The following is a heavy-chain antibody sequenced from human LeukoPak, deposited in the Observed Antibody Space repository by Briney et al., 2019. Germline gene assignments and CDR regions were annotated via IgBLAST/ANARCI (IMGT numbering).Heavy chain of an antibody. J-gene: IGHJ5*02. CDR2: IRYDGSNK. CDR1: GFTFSSYG. CDR3: AKEPIMVRGVMGWFDP. Sequence: GGSLRLSCAASGFTFSSYGMHWVRQAPGKGLEWVAFIRYDGSNKYYADSVKGRFTISRDNSKNTLYLQKNSLRAEDTAVYYCAKEPIMVRGVMGWFDPWGQGTLVTVSS. V-gene: IGHV3-30*02. D-gene: IGHD3-10*01.